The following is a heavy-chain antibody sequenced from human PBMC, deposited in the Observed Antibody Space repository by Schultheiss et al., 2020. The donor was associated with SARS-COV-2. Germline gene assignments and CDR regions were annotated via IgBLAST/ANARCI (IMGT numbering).Heavy chain of an antibody. D-gene: IGHD6-13*01. CDR2: IYTSGST. CDR3: ARSVGSSWYDFDY. V-gene: IGHV4-39*07. Sequence: SETLSLTCTVSGGSTSSSSYYWGWIRQPPGKGLQWIGSIYTSGSTNYNPSLKSRVTISVDTSKNQFSLKLSSVTAADTAVYYCARSVGSSWYDFDYWGQGTLVTVSS. CDR1: GGSTSSSSYY. J-gene: IGHJ4*02.